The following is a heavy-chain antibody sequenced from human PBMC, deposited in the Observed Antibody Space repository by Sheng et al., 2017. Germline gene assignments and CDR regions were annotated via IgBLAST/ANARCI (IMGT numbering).Heavy chain of an antibody. CDR2: IYYSGTI. J-gene: IGHJ5*02. Sequence: QLQLQESGPGLVKPSETLSLTCTVSGGSISSRSYYWGWIRQPPGKGLEWIGNIYYSGTIYYNPSLKSRVTISINTSKNQFSLKLSSVTAADTAVYYCASARGWEHLAVRFDPWGQGTLVTVSS. CDR1: GGSISSRSYY. D-gene: IGHD1-26*01. V-gene: IGHV4-39*07. CDR3: ASARGWEHLAVRFDP.